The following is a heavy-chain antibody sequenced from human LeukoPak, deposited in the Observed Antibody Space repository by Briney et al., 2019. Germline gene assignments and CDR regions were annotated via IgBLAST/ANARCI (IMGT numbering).Heavy chain of an antibody. D-gene: IGHD6-19*01. Sequence: SETLSLTCSVSGGSVTSYYWSWIRQPPGKGLEWIGYIYSSGTTNYNPSLKSRVAISVDTSKNQFSLKLSSVTAADTALYYCARHDSSGWYSFDYWGQGTLVTVSS. J-gene: IGHJ4*02. CDR2: IYSSGTT. CDR1: GGSVTSYY. CDR3: ARHDSSGWYSFDY. V-gene: IGHV4-59*08.